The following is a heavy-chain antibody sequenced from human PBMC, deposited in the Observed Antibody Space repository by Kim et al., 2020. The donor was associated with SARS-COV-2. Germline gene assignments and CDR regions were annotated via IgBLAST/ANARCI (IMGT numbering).Heavy chain of an antibody. D-gene: IGHD3-3*01. J-gene: IGHJ4*02. V-gene: IGHV1-18*01. Sequence: ASVKVSCKASGYTFTSYGISWVRQAPGQGLEWMGWISAYNGNTNYAQKLQGRVTMTTDTSTSTAYMELRSLRSDDTAVYYCARVARYYDFWSGYYRFHYFDYWGQGTLVTVSS. CDR3: ARVARYYDFWSGYYRFHYFDY. CDR2: ISAYNGNT. CDR1: GYTFTSYG.